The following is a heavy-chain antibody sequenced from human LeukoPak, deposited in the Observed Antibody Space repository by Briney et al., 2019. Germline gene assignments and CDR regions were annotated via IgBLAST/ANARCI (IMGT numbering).Heavy chain of an antibody. J-gene: IGHJ6*03. Sequence: ASVRVSCKASGGTFSSYAISWVRQAPGQGLEWMGEIIPIFGTANYAQKFQGRVTITTDESTSTAYMELSSLRSEDTAVYYCARGPGGYCSSTSCYYMDVWGKGTTVTVSS. CDR1: GGTFSSYA. CDR3: ARGPGGYCSSTSCYYMDV. D-gene: IGHD2-2*01. CDR2: IIPIFGTA. V-gene: IGHV1-69*05.